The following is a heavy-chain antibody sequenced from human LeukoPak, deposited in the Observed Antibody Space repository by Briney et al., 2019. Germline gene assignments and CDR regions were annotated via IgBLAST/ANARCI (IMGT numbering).Heavy chain of an antibody. CDR3: ASQIGSSGYFDF. Sequence: GESLKISCKGSGYSFTSYWIAWLRQMPGKGLEWMGIIYPGDSDTRYSPSFKGQVTISADKSINTAYLQWSGLKASDTAMYYCASQIGSSGYFDFWGQGTLVTVSS. CDR1: GYSFTSYW. D-gene: IGHD6-19*01. CDR2: IYPGDSDT. V-gene: IGHV5-51*01. J-gene: IGHJ4*02.